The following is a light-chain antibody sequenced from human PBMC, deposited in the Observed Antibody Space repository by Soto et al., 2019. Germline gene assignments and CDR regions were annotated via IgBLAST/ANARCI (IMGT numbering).Light chain of an antibody. CDR1: ESVASNY. V-gene: IGKV3-20*01. CDR2: GAS. Sequence: EIVLTQSPGTLSLSPGETATLSCRASESVASNYLAWYQQKPGQAPRLLMYGASSRATGIPDRFSGSGSGTDFTLSITSLQPEDCAVYYCQQYVSSPWTSGQGTKVEIK. CDR3: QQYVSSPWT. J-gene: IGKJ1*01.